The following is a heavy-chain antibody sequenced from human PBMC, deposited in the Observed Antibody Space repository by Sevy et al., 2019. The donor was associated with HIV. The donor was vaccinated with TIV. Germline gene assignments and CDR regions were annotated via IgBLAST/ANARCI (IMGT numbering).Heavy chain of an antibody. D-gene: IGHD2-15*01. CDR1: GFTFSNYV. Sequence: GGSLRVSCAASGFTFSNYVMHWVRQAPGKGLEWVALISLHGTNKDYRDSVKGRFTISRDDAKNTVYVEMTSLTVEDTALYYCVRETGGSGSAGYFGDWGQGTLVTVSS. CDR3: VRETGGSGSAGYFGD. CDR2: ISLHGTNK. V-gene: IGHV3-30*04. J-gene: IGHJ4*02.